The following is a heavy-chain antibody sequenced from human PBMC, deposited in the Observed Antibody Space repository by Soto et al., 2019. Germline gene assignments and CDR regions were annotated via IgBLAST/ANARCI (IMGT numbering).Heavy chain of an antibody. D-gene: IGHD6-13*01. CDR3: ARDTSSTSLRAEYFQF. Sequence: PSETLSLTCDVSGGPVGYTSFYWGWLRQSPGKGLEWIGSVHHSVTTYYNPSLKGRVTISMDTSKNQFSLRLTSVTAADTAVYYCARDTSSTSLRAEYFQFWGQVTQVTVSS. CDR2: VHHSVTT. CDR1: GGPVGYTSFY. V-gene: IGHV4-39*02. J-gene: IGHJ1*01.